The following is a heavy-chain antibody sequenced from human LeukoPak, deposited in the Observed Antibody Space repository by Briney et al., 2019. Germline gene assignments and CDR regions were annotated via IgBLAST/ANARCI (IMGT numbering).Heavy chain of an antibody. CDR3: AKSSKTVMYYFDY. CDR2: ISGIGGSA. J-gene: IGHJ4*02. CDR1: GLTFSSYA. V-gene: IGHV3-23*01. D-gene: IGHD3-16*01. Sequence: GGSLRLSCAASGLTFSSYAMTRVRQAPGKGLEWVSAISGIGGSAFYADFVRGRFTISRDNSKNTLYLQMNSLRAEDTAVYYCAKSSKTVMYYFDYWGQGTLVTVSS.